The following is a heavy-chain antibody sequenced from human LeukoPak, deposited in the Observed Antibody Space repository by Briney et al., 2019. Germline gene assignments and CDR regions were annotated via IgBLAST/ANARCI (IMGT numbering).Heavy chain of an antibody. CDR3: ASNWGGYYYYGMDV. CDR2: XSDSGDSX. J-gene: IGHJ6*02. V-gene: IGHV3-23*01. Sequence: TGGSLRLSCAASGFIFRSSAMSWVRQAPGKGLXXXXXXSDSGDSXYYXDSVXXXXTISXDNSKNTLYLQMNTLRAEDTAVYYCASNWGGYYYYGMDVWGQGTTVTVSS. D-gene: IGHD7-27*01. CDR1: GFIFRSSA.